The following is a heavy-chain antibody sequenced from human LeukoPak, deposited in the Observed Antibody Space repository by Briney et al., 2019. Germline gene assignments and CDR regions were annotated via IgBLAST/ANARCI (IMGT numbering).Heavy chain of an antibody. CDR1: GYTFTSYY. CDR3: ARGSCSGGSCYPFDY. CDR2: INPSGGST. Sequence: ASVKVSCKASGYTFTSYYMHWVRQAPGQGLEWMGIINPSGGSTSYAQKFQGRVTMTRDTSTSTVYMELSSLRSEDTAVYYCARGSCSGGSCYPFDYWGQGTLVTVSS. J-gene: IGHJ4*02. D-gene: IGHD2-15*01. V-gene: IGHV1-46*01.